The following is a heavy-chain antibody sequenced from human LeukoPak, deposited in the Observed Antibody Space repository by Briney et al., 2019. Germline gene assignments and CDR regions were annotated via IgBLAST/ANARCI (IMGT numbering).Heavy chain of an antibody. Sequence: GGSLRLSCAASGFTFSNYAMIWVRQAPGKGLEWVSSISGRGGSTYYAGSVKGRFTISRDNSKNTLSLQMDSLRSEDTAVYYCAKDSGVVVTAIPNYWGQGALVAVSS. D-gene: IGHD2-21*02. J-gene: IGHJ4*02. CDR2: ISGRGGST. V-gene: IGHV3-23*01. CDR1: GFTFSNYA. CDR3: AKDSGVVVTAIPNY.